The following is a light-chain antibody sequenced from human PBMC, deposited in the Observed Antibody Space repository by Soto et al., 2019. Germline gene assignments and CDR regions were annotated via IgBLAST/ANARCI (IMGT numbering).Light chain of an antibody. CDR3: QQYGRSPRT. V-gene: IGKV3-15*01. J-gene: IGKJ1*01. Sequence: EIVMKQSPATLSVSPGERATLSCRASQSVSSNLAWYQQKPGQAPRLLIYGASTRATGIPARFSGSGSGTEFTLTISSLQSEDFAVYYCQQYGRSPRTFGQGTKVEIK. CDR1: QSVSSN. CDR2: GAS.